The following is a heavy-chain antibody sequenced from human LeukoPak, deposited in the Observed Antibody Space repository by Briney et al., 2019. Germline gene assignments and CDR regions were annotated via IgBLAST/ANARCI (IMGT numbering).Heavy chain of an antibody. CDR2: ISGSGGST. Sequence: GGSLRLFCAASGGTFSSYAMSWVRQAPGRGLEWVSAISGSGGSTYYADSVKGRFTISRDNSKNTLYLQMNSLRAEDTAVYYCAKVRRAMTDAFDIWGQGTMVTVSS. CDR3: AKVRRAMTDAFDI. J-gene: IGHJ3*02. D-gene: IGHD5-18*01. CDR1: GGTFSSYA. V-gene: IGHV3-23*01.